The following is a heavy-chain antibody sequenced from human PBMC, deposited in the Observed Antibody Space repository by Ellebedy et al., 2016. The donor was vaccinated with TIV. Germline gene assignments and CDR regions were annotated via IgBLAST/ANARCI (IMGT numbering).Heavy chain of an antibody. V-gene: IGHV3-48*01. D-gene: IGHD3-22*01. CDR3: AREEGSSGFAGWFDP. J-gene: IGHJ5*02. CDR2: ISRDGGAT. Sequence: GESLKISCAASGFPFSSYSMNWVRQAPGKGLEWLSYISRDGGATYYADSVRGRFTISRDNVKNSMFLQMNSLRVEDTAVYYCAREEGSSGFAGWFDPWGQGTLVIVSS. CDR1: GFPFSSYS.